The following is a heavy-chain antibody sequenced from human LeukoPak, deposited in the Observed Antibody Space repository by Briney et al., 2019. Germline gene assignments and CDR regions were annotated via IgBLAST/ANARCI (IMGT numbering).Heavy chain of an antibody. CDR3: ARVILKYYGSGPFDY. V-gene: IGHV3-11*05. J-gene: IGHJ4*02. D-gene: IGHD3-10*01. CDR1: GFTVSRNY. Sequence: PGGSLRLSCAASGFTVSRNYMTWIRQAPGKGLEWVSWISGSSSYTNYADSVKGRFTISRDNAKNSLYLQMNSLRDEDTAVYYCARVILKYYGSGPFDYWGQGTLVTVSS. CDR2: ISGSSSYT.